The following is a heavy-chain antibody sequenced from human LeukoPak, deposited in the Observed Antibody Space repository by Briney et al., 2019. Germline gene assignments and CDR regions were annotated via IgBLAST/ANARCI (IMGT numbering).Heavy chain of an antibody. Sequence: PSETLSLTCTVSGGSISSSSYFWGWIRQPPGKGLEWIGSIFYSGSTYYNPSLNSRATISIDTSKTQYSLRLSSVTAADTAVYYCARHDSSSWSDVFDYWGQGTLVTVSS. J-gene: IGHJ4*02. CDR3: ARHDSSSWSDVFDY. V-gene: IGHV4-39*01. D-gene: IGHD6-13*01. CDR2: IFYSGST. CDR1: GGSISSSSYF.